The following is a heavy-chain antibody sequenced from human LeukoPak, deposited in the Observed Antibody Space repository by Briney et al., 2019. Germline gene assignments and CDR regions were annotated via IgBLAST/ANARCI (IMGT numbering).Heavy chain of an antibody. J-gene: IGHJ4*02. Sequence: PGGSLRLSCAASGFTVSSNYMSWVRQAPGKGLEWVSVIYSGGSTYYADSVKGRFTISRDNSKNTLYLQMNSLRAEDTAVYYCARDYYDSSGYYDDHWGQGTLVTVSS. CDR2: IYSGGST. CDR1: GFTVSSNY. CDR3: ARDYYDSSGYYDDH. D-gene: IGHD3-22*01. V-gene: IGHV3-66*01.